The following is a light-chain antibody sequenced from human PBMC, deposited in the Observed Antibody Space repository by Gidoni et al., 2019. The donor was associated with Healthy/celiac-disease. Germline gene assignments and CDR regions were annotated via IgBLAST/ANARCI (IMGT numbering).Light chain of an antibody. CDR1: QSLVHSDGNTY. CDR3: MQGILTWT. CDR2: KVS. Sequence: DVVMTQSPLSLPVTLGQPASISCRSSQSLVHSDGNTYLNWFQQRPGQSPRRLIYKVSNRDSGVPDRFSGSGSGTDFTLKISRVEAEDVGVYYCMQGILTWTFGQGTKVEIK. J-gene: IGKJ1*01. V-gene: IGKV2-30*02.